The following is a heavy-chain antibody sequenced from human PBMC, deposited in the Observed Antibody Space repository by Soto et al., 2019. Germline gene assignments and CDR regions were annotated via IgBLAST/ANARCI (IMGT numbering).Heavy chain of an antibody. CDR1: GYSISSGYY. D-gene: IGHD2-15*01. Sequence: SETLSLTCAVSGYSISSGYYWGWIRQPPGKGLEWIGSIYHSGSTYYNPSLKSRVTISVDTSKNQFSLKLSSVTAADTAVYYCARETVVVDAIDYWGQGTLVTVYS. CDR2: IYHSGST. V-gene: IGHV4-38-2*02. J-gene: IGHJ4*02. CDR3: ARETVVVDAIDY.